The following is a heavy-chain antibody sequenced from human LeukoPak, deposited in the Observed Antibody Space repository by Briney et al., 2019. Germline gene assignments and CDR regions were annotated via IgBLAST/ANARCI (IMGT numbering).Heavy chain of an antibody. CDR1: GYTFTGYY. D-gene: IGHD6-13*01. Sequence: ASVKVSCKASGYTFTGYYMHWVRRAPGQGLEWMGWINPNSGGTNYAQKFQGRVTMTRDTSISTAYMELSRLRSDDTAVYYCARGWAAVDDAFDIWGQGTMVTVSS. CDR3: ARGWAAVDDAFDI. CDR2: INPNSGGT. J-gene: IGHJ3*02. V-gene: IGHV1-2*02.